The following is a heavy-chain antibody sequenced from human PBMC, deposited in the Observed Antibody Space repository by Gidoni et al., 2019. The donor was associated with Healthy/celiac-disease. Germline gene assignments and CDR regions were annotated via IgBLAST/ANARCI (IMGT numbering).Heavy chain of an antibody. J-gene: IGHJ6*02. CDR1: GYTFTSYG. CDR3: ARDLEGYCSSTSCRSLDV. Sequence: QVQLVQSGAEVKKPGASVKVSCKASGYTFTSYGISWVRQAPGQGLEWMGWISAYNGNTNYAQKLQGRVTMTTDTSTSTAYMELRSLRSDDTAVYYCARDLEGYCSSTSCRSLDVWGQGTTVTVSS. V-gene: IGHV1-18*01. D-gene: IGHD2-2*01. CDR2: ISAYNGNT.